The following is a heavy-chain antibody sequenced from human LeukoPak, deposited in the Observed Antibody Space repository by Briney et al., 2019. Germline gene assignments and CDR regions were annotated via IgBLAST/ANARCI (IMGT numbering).Heavy chain of an antibody. D-gene: IGHD1-26*01. Sequence: GASVKVSYKASGYTFTSYDINWVRQATGQGLEWMGWMNPNSGNTGYAQKFQGRVTMTRNTSISTAYMELSSLRSEDTAVYYCAKELAIPYSGSPGWLDYWGQGTLVTVSS. CDR1: GYTFTSYD. V-gene: IGHV1-8*01. J-gene: IGHJ4*02. CDR2: MNPNSGNT. CDR3: AKELAIPYSGSPGWLDY.